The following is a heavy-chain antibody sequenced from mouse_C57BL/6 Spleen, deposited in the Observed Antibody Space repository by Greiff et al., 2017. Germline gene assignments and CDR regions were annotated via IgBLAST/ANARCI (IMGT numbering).Heavy chain of an antibody. D-gene: IGHD2-12*01. Sequence: DVKLVESGGGLVKPGGSLKLSCAASGFTFSSYTMSWVRQTPEKRLEWVATISGGGGNTYYPDSVKGRFTISRDNAKNTLYLQISSLRSEDTALYYCARAYYSYFDYWGQGTTLTVSS. J-gene: IGHJ2*01. CDR3: ARAYYSYFDY. CDR2: ISGGGGNT. V-gene: IGHV5-9*01. CDR1: GFTFSSYT.